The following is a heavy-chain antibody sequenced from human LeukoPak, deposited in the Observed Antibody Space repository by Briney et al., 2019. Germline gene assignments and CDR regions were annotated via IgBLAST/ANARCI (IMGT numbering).Heavy chain of an antibody. J-gene: IGHJ4*02. CDR1: GGSISSYY. CDR3: ARGYRSGSFSGYFDY. D-gene: IGHD3-10*01. Sequence: NPSETLSLTCTVSGGSISSYYWRWIRQPARKGLEWIGRIYTSGSTNYIPSLKSRVTMSVDTSKNQFSLKLSSVTAADTAVYYCARGYRSGSFSGYFDYWGQGTLVTVSS. CDR2: IYTSGST. V-gene: IGHV4-4*07.